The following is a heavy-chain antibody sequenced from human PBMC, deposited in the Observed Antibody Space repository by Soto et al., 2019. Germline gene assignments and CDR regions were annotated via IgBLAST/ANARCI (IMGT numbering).Heavy chain of an antibody. Sequence: EVQLVESGGGLVQPGGSLRLSCAASGFTSSSYWMHWVRQAPGKGLVWVSRINSGDGSITGYADSVKGRFTVSRDNAKNTLYLQLNSLGVEDTAVYYCARGPRLGCYGMDVWGQGTTVTVSS. CDR3: ARGPRLGCYGMDV. D-gene: IGHD3-16*01. CDR2: INSGDGSIT. J-gene: IGHJ6*02. V-gene: IGHV3-74*01. CDR1: GFTSSSYW.